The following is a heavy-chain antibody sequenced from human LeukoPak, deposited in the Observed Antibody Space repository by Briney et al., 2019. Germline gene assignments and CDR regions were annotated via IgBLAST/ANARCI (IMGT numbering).Heavy chain of an antibody. CDR1: GFTFSNAW. D-gene: IGHD3-10*01. CDR3: TTDRRWFGELNFDY. V-gene: IGHV3-15*01. CDR2: IKSKTDGGTT. Sequence: GGSLRLSCAASGFTFSNAWMSWVRQAPGKGLEWVGRIKSKTDGGTTDYAAPVKGRFTISRDDSKNTLYLQMNSLKTEDTAVYYCTTDRRWFGELNFDYWGQGTLVTVSS. J-gene: IGHJ4*02.